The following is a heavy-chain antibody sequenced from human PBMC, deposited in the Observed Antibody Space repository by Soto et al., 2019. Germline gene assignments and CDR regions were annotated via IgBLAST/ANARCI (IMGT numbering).Heavy chain of an antibody. CDR3: AIDLWWYTH. CDR1: GFTFSDHA. V-gene: IGHV3-23*01. CDR2: ISGGGSGA. Sequence: EVQLLESGGGLVQPGGSLRLSCTASGFTFSDHAMTWVRQAPGKGLEWLSGISGGGSGAYYADTVKGRFTVSRANSNNTLFLQMDSLRVEDTAVYYVAIDLWWYTHWGQGTLVTVSS. J-gene: IGHJ4*02. D-gene: IGHD2-15*01.